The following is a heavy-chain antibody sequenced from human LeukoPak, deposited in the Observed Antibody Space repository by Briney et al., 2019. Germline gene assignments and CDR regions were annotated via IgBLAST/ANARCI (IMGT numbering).Heavy chain of an antibody. CDR3: AKKYSPLWFGTDAFDI. Sequence: GGSLRLSCAAAGFTFSSYGMRWVRQAPGKGLEWVAIISFDGSNKFYAASVKGRFTISRDNSKNTLYLQMNSLRAEDTAVYYCAKKYSPLWFGTDAFDIWGQGTMVTVSS. CDR1: GFTFSSYG. J-gene: IGHJ3*02. D-gene: IGHD3-10*01. CDR2: ISFDGSNK. V-gene: IGHV3-30*18.